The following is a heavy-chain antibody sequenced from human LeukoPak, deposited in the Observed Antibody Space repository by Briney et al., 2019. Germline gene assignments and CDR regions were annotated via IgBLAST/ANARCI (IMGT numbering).Heavy chain of an antibody. D-gene: IGHD5-24*01. CDR1: GGTFSSYA. Sequence: SVKVSCKASGGTFSSYAISWVRQAPGQGLEWMGRIIPILGIANYAQKFQGRVTITADKSTSTAYMELSSLRSEDTAVYYCARDHGGGYFDYWGQGTLVTVSS. J-gene: IGHJ4*02. CDR3: ARDHGGGYFDY. CDR2: IIPILGIA. V-gene: IGHV1-69*04.